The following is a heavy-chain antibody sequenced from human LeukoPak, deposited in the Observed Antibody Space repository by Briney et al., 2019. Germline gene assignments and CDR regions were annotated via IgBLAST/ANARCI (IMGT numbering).Heavy chain of an antibody. J-gene: IGHJ1*01. CDR2: ISWNSGSI. CDR1: GFTFDDYA. Sequence: QSGGSLRLSCAASGFTFDDYAMHWVRQAPGKGLEWVSGISWNSGSIGYADSVKGRFTISRDNAKSSLYLQMNSLRAEDTALYYCAKGFNAKRAAAGTAEYFQHWGQGTLVTVSS. D-gene: IGHD6-13*01. CDR3: AKGFNAKRAAAGTAEYFQH. V-gene: IGHV3-9*01.